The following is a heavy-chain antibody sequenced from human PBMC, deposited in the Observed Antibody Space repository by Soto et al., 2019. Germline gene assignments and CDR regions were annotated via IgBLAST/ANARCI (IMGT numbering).Heavy chain of an antibody. CDR3: AGRCDSTTCLGHFDY. D-gene: IGHD2-2*01. CDR2: ILPIFATP. Sequence: QLQLVQSGGEVKKPGSSVKVSCKASEGTFNNYVVNWVRQAPGQGLEWMGGILPIFATPKYAQKFQGRVTITADKSTSTAYMELTSLRSADTAVYYCAGRCDSTTCLGHFDYWGQGTLVTVAS. CDR1: EGTFNNYV. V-gene: IGHV1-69*06. J-gene: IGHJ4*02.